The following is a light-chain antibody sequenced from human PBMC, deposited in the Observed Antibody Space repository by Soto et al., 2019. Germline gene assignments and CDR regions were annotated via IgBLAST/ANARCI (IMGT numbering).Light chain of an antibody. Sequence: EVVLTQSPCTLSLSPGERATLSCRASQSVSSSYLAWYQQKPGQAPRLLIYGASTRATGIPARFSGSGSGTEFTLTISSLQSEDFAVYYCQQFHNWPLSFGGGTKVDIK. CDR2: GAS. CDR3: QQFHNWPLS. J-gene: IGKJ4*01. CDR1: QSVSSSY. V-gene: IGKV3-15*01.